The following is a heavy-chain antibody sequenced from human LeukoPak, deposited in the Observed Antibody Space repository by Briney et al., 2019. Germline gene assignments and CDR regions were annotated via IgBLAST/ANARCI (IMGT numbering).Heavy chain of an antibody. D-gene: IGHD1-1*01. Sequence: SVKVSCKASGYTFTSYDINWVRQAPGQGLEWMGRIIPILGIANYAQKFQGRVTIPADKSTSTAYMKLSSLRSEDTAVYYCARGWYNWNEGFDYWGQGTLVTVSS. CDR2: IIPILGIA. CDR1: GYTFTSYD. V-gene: IGHV1-69*04. J-gene: IGHJ4*02. CDR3: ARGWYNWNEGFDY.